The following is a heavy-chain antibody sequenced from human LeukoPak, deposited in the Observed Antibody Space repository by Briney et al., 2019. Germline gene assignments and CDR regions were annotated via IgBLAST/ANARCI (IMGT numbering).Heavy chain of an antibody. V-gene: IGHV3-21*01. J-gene: IGHJ4*02. CDR2: ISSSSSYI. CDR1: GFTFSTYS. D-gene: IGHD4-23*01. Sequence: PGGSLRLSCAPSGFTFSTYSMNWFGQPPGRGLEWVSSISSSSSYIFYADSVKGRFTISRDNAKNSLYLQMNSLRAEDTAVYYCARGGLGNFDGGQGTLVTVSS. CDR3: ARGGLGNFD.